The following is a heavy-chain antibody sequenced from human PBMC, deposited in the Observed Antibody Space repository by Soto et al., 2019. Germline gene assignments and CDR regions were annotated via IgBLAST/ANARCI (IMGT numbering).Heavy chain of an antibody. J-gene: IGHJ5*02. D-gene: IGHD6-13*01. Sequence: ASVKVSCKASGYTFTSYDINWVRQATGQGLEWMGWMNPNSGNTGYAQKFQGRVTMTRNTSISTAYMELSSLRSEDTAVYYCARSYSSSWEGNWFDPWGQGTLVTVSS. CDR2: MNPNSGNT. CDR1: GYTFTSYD. V-gene: IGHV1-8*01. CDR3: ARSYSSSWEGNWFDP.